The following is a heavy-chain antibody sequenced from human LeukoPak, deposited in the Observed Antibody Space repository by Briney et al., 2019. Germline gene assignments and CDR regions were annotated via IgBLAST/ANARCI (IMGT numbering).Heavy chain of an antibody. J-gene: IGHJ6*03. CDR3: ASSSAHYYYYMDV. D-gene: IGHD2-2*01. Sequence: GGSLRLSCAASGFTFSNYLMTWVRQAPGKGLEWVSYISSSGSTIYYADSVKGRFTISRDNAKNSLYLQMNSLRAEDTAVYYCASSSAHYYYYMDVWGKGTTVTVSS. CDR2: ISSSGSTI. V-gene: IGHV3-11*04. CDR1: GFTFSNYL.